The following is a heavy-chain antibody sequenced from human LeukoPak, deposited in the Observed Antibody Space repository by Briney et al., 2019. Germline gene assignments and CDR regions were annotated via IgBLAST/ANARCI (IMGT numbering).Heavy chain of an antibody. CDR1: GGSISSGSYY. V-gene: IGHV4-61*02. D-gene: IGHD3-10*01. Sequence: PSETLSLTCTVSGGSISSGSYYWSWIRQPAGKGLEWIGRIYTSGSTNYNPSLKSRVTISVDTSKNQFSLKLRSVTAADTAVYYCARGPRFGELLWHWFDPWGQGTLVTVSS. CDR2: IYTSGST. J-gene: IGHJ5*02. CDR3: ARGPRFGELLWHWFDP.